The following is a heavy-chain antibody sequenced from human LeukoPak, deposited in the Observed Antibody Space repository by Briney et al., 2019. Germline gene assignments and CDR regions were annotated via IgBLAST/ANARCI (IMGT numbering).Heavy chain of an antibody. CDR2: IWYDGSNK. Sequence: PGRSLRLSCAASGFTFSSYGMHWVRQAPGKGLEWVAVIWYDGSNKYYADSVKGRFTISRGNSKNTLYLQMNSLRAEDTAVYYCAKEAIAVAGSQPFDYWGQGTLVTVSS. D-gene: IGHD6-19*01. J-gene: IGHJ4*02. CDR1: GFTFSSYG. CDR3: AKEAIAVAGSQPFDY. V-gene: IGHV3-33*06.